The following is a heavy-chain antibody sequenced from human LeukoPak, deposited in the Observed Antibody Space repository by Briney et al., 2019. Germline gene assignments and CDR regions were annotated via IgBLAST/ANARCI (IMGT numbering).Heavy chain of an antibody. CDR3: ATKLNYDFWSGYQYYFDY. J-gene: IGHJ4*02. D-gene: IGHD3-3*01. Sequence: ASVKVSCKASGYTFTSYYMHWVRQAPGQGLEWMGGFDPEDGETIYAQKFQGRVTMTEDTSTDTAYMELSSLRSEDTAVYYCATKLNYDFWSGYQYYFDYWGQGTLVTVSS. V-gene: IGHV1-24*01. CDR1: GYTFTSYY. CDR2: FDPEDGET.